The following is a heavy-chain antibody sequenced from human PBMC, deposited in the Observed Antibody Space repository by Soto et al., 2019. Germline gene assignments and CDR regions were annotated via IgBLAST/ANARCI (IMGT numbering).Heavy chain of an antibody. CDR1: GYSFSGYF. D-gene: IGHD2-8*01. CDR2: ITEGGTT. J-gene: IGHJ4*02. V-gene: IGHV4-34*01. Sequence: PSETLSLTCAVHGYSFSGYFWTWIRQPPGKGLEWIAEITEGGTTNYSPSLKSRVSIAVDSSKRQFSLTLSSVTAADTAMYYCARGEDAMLSQNFDYWSQGSLVTVSS. CDR3: ARGEDAMLSQNFDY.